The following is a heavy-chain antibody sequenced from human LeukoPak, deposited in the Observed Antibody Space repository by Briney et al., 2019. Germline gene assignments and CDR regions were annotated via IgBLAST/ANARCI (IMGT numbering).Heavy chain of an antibody. CDR1: GFTLDDYG. Sequence: GGSLRLSCAASGFTLDDYGMSWVRQAPGKGLEWVSGITWNGDSPGYADSVKGRFTISRDNAKNSLYLHLNSLRAEDTALYHCARWSSIKVAATENYWGQGTLVTVSS. CDR3: ARWSSIKVAATENY. D-gene: IGHD6-19*01. J-gene: IGHJ4*02. CDR2: ITWNGDSP. V-gene: IGHV3-20*01.